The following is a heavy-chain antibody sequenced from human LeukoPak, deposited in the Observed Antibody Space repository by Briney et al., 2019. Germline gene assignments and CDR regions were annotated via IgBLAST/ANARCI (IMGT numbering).Heavy chain of an antibody. Sequence: PSQTLSPTCTVSGGSISSGYYWGWIRQPPGKGLEWIGSIYHSGSTYYNPSLKSRVTISVDTSKNQFSLKLSSVTAADTAVYYCARTSGVFSNSYVWGKGTTVTVSS. CDR2: IYHSGST. CDR1: GGSISSGYY. J-gene: IGHJ6*04. D-gene: IGHD3-9*01. V-gene: IGHV4-38-2*02. CDR3: ARTSGVFSNSYV.